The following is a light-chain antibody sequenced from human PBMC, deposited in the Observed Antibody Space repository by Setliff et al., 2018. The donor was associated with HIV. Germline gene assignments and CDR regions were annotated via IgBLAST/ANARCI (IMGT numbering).Light chain of an antibody. CDR3: QQRSNWPRGLT. Sequence: EIVLTQSPATLSLSPGERATLSCRASQSIRRYLAWYQQKPGQAPRLLIYDASNRATGIPARFSGSGSGTDFTLTISSLEPEDFAVYYCQQRSNWPRGLTFGGGTKMDIK. CDR2: DAS. J-gene: IGKJ4*01. CDR1: QSIRRY. V-gene: IGKV3-11*01.